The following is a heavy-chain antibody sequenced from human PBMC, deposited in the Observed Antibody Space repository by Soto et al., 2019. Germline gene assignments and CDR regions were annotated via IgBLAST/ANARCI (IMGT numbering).Heavy chain of an antibody. V-gene: IGHV3-13*01. CDR1: GFGFNGYD. J-gene: IGHJ6*02. CDR3: ARGGDLFDGRDV. CDR2: ISTAGDT. D-gene: IGHD3-16*01. Sequence: EVKLVESGGGLVQPGGSLSLSCAASGFGFNGYDMHWVRQAPGKNLEWVAAISTAGDTYSLGSVKGRFTISREEAKNSLSLQMNSLRVGDTAVYYCARGGDLFDGRDVWGPGTTVTVSS.